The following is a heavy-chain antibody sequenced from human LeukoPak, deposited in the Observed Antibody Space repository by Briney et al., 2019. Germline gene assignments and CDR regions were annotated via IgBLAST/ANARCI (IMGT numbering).Heavy chain of an antibody. Sequence: GGSLRLSCAASGFTFSSYAMSWVRQAPGKGQEWVSAISGSGGSTYYADSVKGRFTISRDNSKNTLYLQMNSLRAEDTAVYYCAKDLSSGSYYPTFDYWGQGTLVTVSS. CDR1: GFTFSSYA. CDR3: AKDLSSGSYYPTFDY. V-gene: IGHV3-23*01. J-gene: IGHJ4*02. D-gene: IGHD3-10*01. CDR2: ISGSGGST.